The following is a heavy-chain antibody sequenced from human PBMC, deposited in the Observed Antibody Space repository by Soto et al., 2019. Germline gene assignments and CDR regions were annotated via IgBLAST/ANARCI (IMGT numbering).Heavy chain of an antibody. CDR1: GGSFNGYY. J-gene: IGHJ4*02. CDR2: VNHSGTT. V-gene: IGHV4-34*01. D-gene: IGHD2-2*01. Sequence: QVQLQQWGAGLLKPSETLSLTCAVYGGSFNGYYWTWIRQSPEKGLEWIGEVNHSGTTYYNPSLKTRVTISVHTPKNQFSLKMSSVTAADTAVYYCARGIGYCSSINGYSCRRLRFHSWGQGTLVTVSS. CDR3: ARGIGYCSSINGYSCRRLRFHS.